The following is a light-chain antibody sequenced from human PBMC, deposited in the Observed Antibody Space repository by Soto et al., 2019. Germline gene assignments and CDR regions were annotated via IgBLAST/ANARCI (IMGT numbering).Light chain of an antibody. Sequence: DIQMTQSPSSLSASVGDRVTITCRASQDISVYLAWYQQKPGKVPKLLIYSASTLQSGVPSRFSGSGSGTDFTHTISSLQPEDVATYYSQKFNTAPLTFGQGTRLEIK. V-gene: IGKV1-27*01. J-gene: IGKJ5*01. CDR2: SAS. CDR3: QKFNTAPLT. CDR1: QDISVY.